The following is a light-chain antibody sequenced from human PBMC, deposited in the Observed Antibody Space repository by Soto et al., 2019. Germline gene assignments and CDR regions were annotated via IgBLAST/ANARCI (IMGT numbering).Light chain of an antibody. V-gene: IGLV2-14*01. CDR2: EVS. J-gene: IGLJ1*01. CDR1: DVGAHNF. Sequence: DVGAHNFVSWYQQHPGKAPKLMIYEVSNRPSGVSDRFSGSKSGNTASLTISGLQAEDEADYYCNSYTNTAARVFGTGTKVTVL. CDR3: NSYTNTAARV.